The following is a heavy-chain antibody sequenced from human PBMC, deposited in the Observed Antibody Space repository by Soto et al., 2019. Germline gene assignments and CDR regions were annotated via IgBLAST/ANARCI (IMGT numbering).Heavy chain of an antibody. J-gene: IGHJ6*02. Sequence: CWSSIKKPPGKGLEWIGYIYYSGSTYYNPSLKSRVTISVDTSKNQFSLKLSSVTAADTAVYYCARHDASGHSGMGIWGQATTVTLSS. V-gene: IGHV4-30-4*01. CDR2: IYYSGST. CDR3: ARHDASGHSGMGI. CDR1: C. D-gene: IGHD3-10*01.